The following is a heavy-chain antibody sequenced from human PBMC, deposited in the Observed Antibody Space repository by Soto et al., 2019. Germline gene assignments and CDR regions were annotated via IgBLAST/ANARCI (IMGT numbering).Heavy chain of an antibody. D-gene: IGHD1-1*01. CDR1: GFTFSSYS. CDR2: ISSSSSYM. CDR3: ARDEWPASNDPDAFDI. J-gene: IGHJ3*02. V-gene: IGHV3-21*01. Sequence: EVQLVESGGGLVKPGGSLRLSCAASGFTFSSYSMNWVRQAPGKGLEWVSSISSSSSYMYYTDSVKGRFTISRDNAKNSLYLQMNSLRAEDAAVYDCARDEWPASNDPDAFDIWGQGTMVTVSS.